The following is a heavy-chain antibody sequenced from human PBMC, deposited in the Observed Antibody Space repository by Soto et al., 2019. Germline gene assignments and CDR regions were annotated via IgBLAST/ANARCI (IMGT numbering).Heavy chain of an antibody. J-gene: IGHJ4*02. CDR1: GGTFSSYA. V-gene: IGHV1-69*01. CDR3: AIDYYNSSDYYYY. D-gene: IGHD3-22*01. Sequence: QVQLVQSGAEVKKPGSSVTVSCKASGGTFSSYAISWVRQAPGQGLEWMGGIIPIFDTANYAQKFQGRVTITADEFTSTAYMELSGLRSEDTAVYYCAIDYYNSSDYYYYWGQGTLVTVSS. CDR2: IIPIFDTA.